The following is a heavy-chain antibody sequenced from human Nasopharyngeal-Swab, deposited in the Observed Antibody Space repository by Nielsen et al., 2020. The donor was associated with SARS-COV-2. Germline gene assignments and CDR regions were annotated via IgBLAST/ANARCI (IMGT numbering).Heavy chain of an antibody. Sequence: SAKVSCKASGGTFSSYAISWVRQAPGQGLEWMGGIIPILGTANYAQKFQGRVTITADESTSTAYMELSSLRSEDTAVYYCARGNGKYCSSTSCNNGGNYYYYYMDVWGKGTTVTVSS. CDR1: GGTFSSYA. V-gene: IGHV1-69*13. J-gene: IGHJ6*03. CDR3: ARGNGKYCSSTSCNNGGNYYYYYMDV. CDR2: IIPILGTA. D-gene: IGHD2-2*01.